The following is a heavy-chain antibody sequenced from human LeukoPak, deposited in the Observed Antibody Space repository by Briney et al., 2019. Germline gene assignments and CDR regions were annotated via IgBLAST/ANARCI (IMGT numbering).Heavy chain of an antibody. V-gene: IGHV3-23*01. D-gene: IGHD6-19*01. J-gene: IGHJ4*02. CDR3: AKDLAAYSSGWLYYFDY. CDR2: ISGSGGST. CDR1: GFTFSSYA. Sequence: GGSLRLSCAASGFTFSSYAMSWVRQAPGKGPEWVSAISGSGGSTYYADSVKGRFTISGDNSKNTLYLQMNSLRAEDTAVYYCAKDLAAYSSGWLYYFDYWGQGTLVTVSS.